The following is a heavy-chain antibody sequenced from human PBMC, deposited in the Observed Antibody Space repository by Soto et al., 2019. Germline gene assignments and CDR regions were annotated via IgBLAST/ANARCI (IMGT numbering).Heavy chain of an antibody. D-gene: IGHD6-19*01. CDR2: IYHSGST. V-gene: IGHV4-4*02. Sequence: SETLSLTCAVSGGSISSSNWWSWVRQPPGKGLEWIGEIYHSGSTNYNPSLKSRVTISVDKSKNQFSLKLSSVTAADTAVYYCARGSYSSGWYDYYYYGMDVWGQGTTVTVSS. CDR3: ARGSYSSGWYDYYYYGMDV. J-gene: IGHJ6*02. CDR1: GGSISSSNW.